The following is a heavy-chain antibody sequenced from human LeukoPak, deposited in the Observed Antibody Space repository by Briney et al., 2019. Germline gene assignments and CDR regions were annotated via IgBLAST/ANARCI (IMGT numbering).Heavy chain of an antibody. CDR2: LYHSGNT. CDR3: ARTSTSNTATYYIGY. J-gene: IGHJ4*02. Sequence: SETLSLTCTVSGYSISSGYYWGWIRQPPGKGLEWIGSLYHSGNTYYNPSLKSRVTISVDTSKTQFSLKLFSVTAADTAVYYCARTSTSNTATYYIGYRGQGTLVTVSS. V-gene: IGHV4-38-2*02. D-gene: IGHD1/OR15-1a*01. CDR1: GYSISSGYY.